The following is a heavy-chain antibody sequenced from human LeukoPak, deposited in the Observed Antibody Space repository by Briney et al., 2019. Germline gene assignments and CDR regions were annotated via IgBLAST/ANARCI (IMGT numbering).Heavy chain of an antibody. CDR3: ARDHSSLDY. J-gene: IGHJ4*02. V-gene: IGHV4-34*01. Sequence: SETLSLTCAVYGGSFSGYYWSWIRQPSGKGLEWIGEINHSGSTNYNPSLKSRVTISVDTSKNQFSLKLSSVTAADTAVYYCARDHSSLDYWGQGTLVTVSS. CDR2: INHSGST. D-gene: IGHD6-13*01. CDR1: GGSFSGYY.